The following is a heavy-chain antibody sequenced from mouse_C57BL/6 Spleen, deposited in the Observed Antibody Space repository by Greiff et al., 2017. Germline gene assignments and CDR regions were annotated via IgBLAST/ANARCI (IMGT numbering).Heavy chain of an antibody. CDR2: IYPGDGDT. D-gene: IGHD1-1*01. CDR1: GYAFSSYW. Sequence: QVQLQQSGAELVKPGASVKISCKASGYAFSSYWMNWVKQRPGKGLEWIGQIYPGDGDTNYNGKFKGKATLTADKSSSTAYMQLSSLTSEDSAVYFCATSRDYGSPVFDYWGQGTTLTVSA. J-gene: IGHJ2*01. CDR3: ATSRDYGSPVFDY. V-gene: IGHV1-80*01.